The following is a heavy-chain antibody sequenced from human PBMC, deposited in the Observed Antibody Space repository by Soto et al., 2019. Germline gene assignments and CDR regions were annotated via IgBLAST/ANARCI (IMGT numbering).Heavy chain of an antibody. CDR3: ASPPSIAARRMCQDKNYYYYYGMDV. J-gene: IGHJ6*02. CDR2: IIPIFGTA. V-gene: IGHV1-69*13. CDR1: GGTFSSYA. D-gene: IGHD6-6*01. Sequence: GGSVKVFCKASGGTFSSYAISWVRQAPGQGVEWMGGIIPIFGTANYAQKFQGRVTITADESTSTAYMELSSLRSEDTAVYYCASPPSIAARRMCQDKNYYYYYGMDVWGQGTTVTVSS.